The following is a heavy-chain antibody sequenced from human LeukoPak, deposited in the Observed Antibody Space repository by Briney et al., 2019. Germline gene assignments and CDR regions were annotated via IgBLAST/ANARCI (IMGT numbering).Heavy chain of an antibody. Sequence: GASVKVSCKASGYTFTSYGISWVRQAPGQGLEWMGWISAYNGNTNYAQKLQGRVTMTTDTSTSTAYMELRSLRSDDTAVYYCARDKVVVAAGLGDFDYWGQGTLVTVSS. CDR1: GYTFTSYG. CDR2: ISAYNGNT. D-gene: IGHD2-15*01. J-gene: IGHJ4*02. V-gene: IGHV1-18*01. CDR3: ARDKVVVAAGLGDFDY.